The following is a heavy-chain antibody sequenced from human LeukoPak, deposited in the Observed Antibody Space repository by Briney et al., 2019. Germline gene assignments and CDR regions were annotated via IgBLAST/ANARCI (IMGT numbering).Heavy chain of an antibody. CDR3: ANFGPPAAAGTNTFDY. Sequence: GGSLRLSCAASGFTFSSYAMSWVRQAPGKGLEWVSAISGSGGSTYYADSVKGRFTISRDNSKNTLYLQMNSLRAEDTAVYYCANFGPPAAAGTNTFDYWGQGTLVTVSS. V-gene: IGHV3-23*01. CDR2: ISGSGGST. D-gene: IGHD6-13*01. CDR1: GFTFSSYA. J-gene: IGHJ4*02.